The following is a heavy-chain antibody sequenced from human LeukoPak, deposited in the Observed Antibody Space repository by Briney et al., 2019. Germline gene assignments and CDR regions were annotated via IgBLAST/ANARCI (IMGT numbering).Heavy chain of an antibody. CDR3: ARGGELGATCDY. Sequence: GGSLRLSCAASGFIVTNNYMTWVRQAPGQGLEWVSVIYSDASAYYADSVRGRFIISRDTSKNTIYLQMNRLTAEDTAVYYCARGGELGATCDYWGQGTLVTVSS. V-gene: IGHV3-66*01. D-gene: IGHD1-26*01. CDR1: GFIVTNNY. J-gene: IGHJ4*02. CDR2: IYSDASA.